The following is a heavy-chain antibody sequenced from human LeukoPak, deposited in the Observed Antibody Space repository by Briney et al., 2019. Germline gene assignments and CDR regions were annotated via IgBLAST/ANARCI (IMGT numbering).Heavy chain of an antibody. V-gene: IGHV3-9*01. CDR3: AKELGSSGYYYYFDY. J-gene: IGHJ4*02. D-gene: IGHD3-22*01. CDR2: ISWNSGSI. CDR1: GFTFDDYA. Sequence: PGGSLRLSCAASGFTFDDYAMHWVRQAPGKGLEWVSGISWNSGSIGYADSVKGRFTISRDNAKNSLYLQMNSLRAEDTAVYYCAKELGSSGYYYYFDYWGQGTLVTVSS.